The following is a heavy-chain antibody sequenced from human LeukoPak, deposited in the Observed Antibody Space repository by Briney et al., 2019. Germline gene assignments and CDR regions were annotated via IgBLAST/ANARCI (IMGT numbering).Heavy chain of an antibody. J-gene: IGHJ3*02. CDR3: ARDHYDILTGYPGDAFDI. CDR2: ISAFNDNT. Sequence: ASVKVSCKASGYTFTSYGISWVRQAPGQGLEWMGWISAFNDNTNYAQNVQGRVTMTTDTSTSTAYMELRSLRSDDTAVYYCARDHYDILTGYPGDAFDIWGQGTMVTVSS. V-gene: IGHV1-18*01. CDR1: GYTFTSYG. D-gene: IGHD3-9*01.